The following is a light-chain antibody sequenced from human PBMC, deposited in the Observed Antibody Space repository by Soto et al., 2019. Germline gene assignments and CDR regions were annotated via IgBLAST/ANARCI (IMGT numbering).Light chain of an antibody. J-gene: IGKJ5*01. CDR1: QSLSNSF. CDR3: QQYNNWPPIT. V-gene: IGKV3-20*01. CDR2: DTS. Sequence: EIVLTQYTGTLSLSGGERATRCWPAIQSLSNSFIAWYQQKPGQAPRLLIYDTSSRATGIPDRFSGSGSGTDFTLTISRLEPEDFAVFYCQQYNNWPPITFAQGTRLEIK.